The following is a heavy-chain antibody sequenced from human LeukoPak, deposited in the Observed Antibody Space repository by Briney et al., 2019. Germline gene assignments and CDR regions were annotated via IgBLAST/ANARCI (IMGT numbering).Heavy chain of an antibody. D-gene: IGHD4-17*01. CDR3: ARELTTVTTLYYYYGMDV. J-gene: IGHJ6*02. Sequence: SVKVSCKASGGTFSSYAISWVRQAPGQGLEWMGRIIPILDIANYAQKFQGRVTITADKSTSTAYMELSSLRSEDTAVYYCARELTTVTTLYYYYGMDVWGQGTTVTVSS. CDR2: IIPILDIA. CDR1: GGTFSSYA. V-gene: IGHV1-69*04.